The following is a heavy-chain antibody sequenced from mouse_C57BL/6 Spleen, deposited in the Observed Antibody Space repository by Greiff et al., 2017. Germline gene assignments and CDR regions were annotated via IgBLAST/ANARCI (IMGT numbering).Heavy chain of an antibody. Sequence: EVKLVESGEGLVKPGGSLKLSCAASGFTFSSYAMSWVRQTPEKRLEWVAYISSGGDYIYYADTVKGRFTISRDNARNTLYLQMSSLKSEDTAMYYCTRDGYYLPFAYWGQGTLVTVSA. D-gene: IGHD2-3*01. CDR2: ISSGGDYI. CDR3: TRDGYYLPFAY. V-gene: IGHV5-9-1*02. CDR1: GFTFSSYA. J-gene: IGHJ3*01.